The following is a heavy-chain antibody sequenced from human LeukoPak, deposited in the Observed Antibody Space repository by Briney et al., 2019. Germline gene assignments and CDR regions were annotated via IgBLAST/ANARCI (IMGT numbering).Heavy chain of an antibody. CDR2: ISSSSSTI. CDR1: GFTFSSYS. V-gene: IGHV3-48*01. D-gene: IGHD6-6*01. J-gene: IGHJ4*02. Sequence: RGSLRLSCAASGFTFSSYSMNWVRQAPGKGLEWVSYISSSSSTIYYADSVKGRFTISRDNAKNSLYLQMNSLRAEDTAVYYCARERLSSSSLWWGQGTLVTVSS. CDR3: ARERLSSSSLW.